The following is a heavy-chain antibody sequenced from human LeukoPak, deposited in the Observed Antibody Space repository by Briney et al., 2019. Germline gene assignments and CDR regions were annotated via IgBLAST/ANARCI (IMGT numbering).Heavy chain of an antibody. V-gene: IGHV3-20*04. D-gene: IGHD5-12*01. CDR3: ARGGYGYDFDY. Sequence: GGSLRLSCAASGFTFDDYGMSLVRHAPGKGLEWVSGINWNGGSTGYADSVKSRFTISRDNAKNSLYLQMNSLRAEDTALYYCARGGYGYDFDYWGQGTLVTVSS. J-gene: IGHJ4*02. CDR1: GFTFDDYG. CDR2: INWNGGST.